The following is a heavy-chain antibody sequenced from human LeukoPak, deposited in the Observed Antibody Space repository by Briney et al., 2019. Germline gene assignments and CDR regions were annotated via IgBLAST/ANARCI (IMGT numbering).Heavy chain of an antibody. J-gene: IGHJ3*02. D-gene: IGHD5-24*01. CDR2: IYYSGST. CDR3: ARHLTLYGSRAFDI. CDR1: GGSISSYY. Sequence: PETLSLTCTVPGGSISSYYWSWIRQPPGKGLEWIGYIYYSGSTNYNPSLKSRVTISVDTSKNQFSLKLSSVTAADTAVYYCARHLTLYGSRAFDIWGQGTMVSVHS. V-gene: IGHV4-59*08.